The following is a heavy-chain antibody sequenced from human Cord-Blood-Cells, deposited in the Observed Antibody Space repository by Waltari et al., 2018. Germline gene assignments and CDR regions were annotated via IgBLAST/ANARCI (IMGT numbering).Heavy chain of an antibody. V-gene: IGHV1-18*04. D-gene: IGHD3-10*01. CDR2: ISAYNGNT. Sequence: QVQLVQSGAEVKKPGASVKVSCKASGYTFTSYGISWVRQAPGQGLEWVGWISAYNGNTNYEQKLQGRVTMTTDTSTSTAYMELRSLRSDDTAVYYCARGVGDYGSGSYYYYYYMDVWGKGTTVTVSS. CDR3: ARGVGDYGSGSYYYYYYMDV. CDR1: GYTFTSYG. J-gene: IGHJ6*03.